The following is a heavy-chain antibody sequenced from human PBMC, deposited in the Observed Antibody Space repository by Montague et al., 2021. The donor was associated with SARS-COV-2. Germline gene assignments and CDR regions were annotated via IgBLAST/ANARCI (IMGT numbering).Heavy chain of an antibody. CDR2: IYYSGST. CDR1: GGSISSGGYY. Sequence: TLSLTCTVSGGSISSGGYYLSWIRQHPGKGLEWIGYIYYSGSTYYNPSLKSRVTISVDTSKNQFSLKLSSVTAADTAVYYCARGFVVGFAIDGCDVWGQGTMVTVSS. CDR3: ARGFVVGFAIDGCDV. V-gene: IGHV4-31*03. D-gene: IGHD2-21*01. J-gene: IGHJ3*01.